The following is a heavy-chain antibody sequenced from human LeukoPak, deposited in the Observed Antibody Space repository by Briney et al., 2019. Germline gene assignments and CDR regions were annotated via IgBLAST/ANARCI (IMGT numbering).Heavy chain of an antibody. Sequence: ASVSLSCKSSGYTFTSYTLHWVRHATGQRLEWMGWTNAGNGNTKYSQKFQGRVTITGDTSASTAYMELSSLRSEDTAVYYCAGVGFLDYWGQGTLVTVSS. CDR3: AGVGFLDY. CDR1: GYTFTSYT. CDR2: TNAGNGNT. J-gene: IGHJ4*02. V-gene: IGHV1-3*01. D-gene: IGHD1-26*01.